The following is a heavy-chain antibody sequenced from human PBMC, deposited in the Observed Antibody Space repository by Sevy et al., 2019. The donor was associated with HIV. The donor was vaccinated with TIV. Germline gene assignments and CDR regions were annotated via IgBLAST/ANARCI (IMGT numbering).Heavy chain of an antibody. CDR1: GFAFSDYA. V-gene: IGHV3-30-3*01. J-gene: IGHJ3*02. CDR2: VSYDGSNT. Sequence: GGSLRLSCEAFGFAFSDYAMHWVRQVPGKGLEWLAVVSYDGSNTSYADSVKGRFTVSRDNSKKTPYLQMTSLRRDDTAVFYCAGFPPQRAFDIWGQGTTVTVSS. CDR3: AGFPPQRAFDI.